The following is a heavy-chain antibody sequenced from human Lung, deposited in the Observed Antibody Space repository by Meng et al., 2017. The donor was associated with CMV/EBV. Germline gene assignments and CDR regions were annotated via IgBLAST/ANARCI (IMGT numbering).Heavy chain of an antibody. Sequence: GESLKISCAASGFTFDDYTMHWVRQAPGKGLEWVSLISWDGGRTYYADSVKGRFTISRDNSKNSLYLQMNSLRTEDTALYYCAKDLAAAGQLYYYYGMDVWGQGXTVTVSS. J-gene: IGHJ6*02. CDR1: GFTFDDYT. V-gene: IGHV3-43*01. CDR2: ISWDGGRT. D-gene: IGHD6-13*01. CDR3: AKDLAAAGQLYYYYGMDV.